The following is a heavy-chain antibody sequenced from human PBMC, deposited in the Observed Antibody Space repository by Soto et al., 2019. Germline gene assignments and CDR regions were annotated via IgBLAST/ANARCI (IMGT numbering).Heavy chain of an antibody. J-gene: IGHJ4*01. CDR1: GFTFSDYY. V-gene: IGHV3-72*01. D-gene: IGHD1-26*01. CDR3: ARDSGKGAYFDY. CDR2: IRNKANSYTT. Sequence: EVQLVESGGGLVQPGGSQRLSCAASGFTFSDYYMDWVRQAPGKGLEWVGRIRNKANSYTTDYAASVKGRFTISRDDSKDSLYLQMNSLKTEDTAIYYCARDSGKGAYFDYWGHGTLVTVSS.